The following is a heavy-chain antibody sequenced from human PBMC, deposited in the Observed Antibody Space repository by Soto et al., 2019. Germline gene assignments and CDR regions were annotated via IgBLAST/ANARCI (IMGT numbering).Heavy chain of an antibody. J-gene: IGHJ6*02. CDR2: ISSSGYI. D-gene: IGHD2-15*01. CDR1: GFNFNSYT. Sequence: PGAPLRLSCAASGFNFNSYTINWVRQAPGKRLEWLSSISSSGYIFSTDSVRGRFTISRDNAKNSVYLQINSLRAEDTAVYFCARDCSGGSCYPGMDCWGQVTTVTVSS. CDR3: ARDCSGGSCYPGMDC. V-gene: IGHV3-21*01.